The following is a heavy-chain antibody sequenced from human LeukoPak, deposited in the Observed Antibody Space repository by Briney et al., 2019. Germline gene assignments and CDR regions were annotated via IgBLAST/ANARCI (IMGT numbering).Heavy chain of an antibody. J-gene: IGHJ4*02. CDR2: IKQDGSEK. CDR1: GFTFSSYW. CDR3: ARSTYCGGDCPGLFDY. Sequence: GGSLRLSCAASGFTFSSYWMSWVRQAPGKGLEWVANIKQDGSEKYYVDSVKGRFTISRDNAKNSLYLQMNSLRAEDTAVYYCARSTYCGGDCPGLFDYWGQGTLVTVSS. D-gene: IGHD2-21*02. V-gene: IGHV3-7*01.